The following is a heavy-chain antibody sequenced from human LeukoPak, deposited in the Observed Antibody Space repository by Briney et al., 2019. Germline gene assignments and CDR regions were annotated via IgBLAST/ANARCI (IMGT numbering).Heavy chain of an antibody. CDR2: INPGGDNT. V-gene: IGHV1-46*01. CDR1: GYTFTNYY. D-gene: IGHD5-24*01. Sequence: GASVKVSCKASGYTFTNYYIHWVRQAPVQGLEWMGLINPGGDNTDYAQNFQGRVTMTRDTSTSTVYMGLSSLRSEDTAVYYCARIRDGYNDAYDIWGQGTMVTVSS. J-gene: IGHJ3*02. CDR3: ARIRDGYNDAYDI.